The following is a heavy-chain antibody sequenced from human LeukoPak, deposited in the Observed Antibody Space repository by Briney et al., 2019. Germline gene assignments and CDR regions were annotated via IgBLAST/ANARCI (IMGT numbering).Heavy chain of an antibody. D-gene: IGHD1-26*01. V-gene: IGHV3-23*01. CDR3: AKDPSIVAATPSGR. J-gene: IGHJ4*02. CDR2: ISDTGNT. CDR1: GFTLSSYA. Sequence: PGGSLRLSCAASGFTLSSYAMSWVRQAPGKGLEWVSAISDTGNTYHADSVKGRFTISRDSSKNTLFLQMNRLRPEDAAVYYCAKDPSIVAATPSGRGGQGTPVTVSS.